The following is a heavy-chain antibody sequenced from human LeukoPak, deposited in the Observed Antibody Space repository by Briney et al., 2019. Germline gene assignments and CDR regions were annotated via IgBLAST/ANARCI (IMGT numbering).Heavy chain of an antibody. Sequence: SETLSLTCAVYGGSFSGYYWSWIRQPPGKGLEWIGEINHSGSTNYNPSLKSRVTISVDTSKNQFSLKLSSVTAADTAVYYCARVSAAMVSSDYWGQGTLVTVSS. CDR2: INHSGST. V-gene: IGHV4-34*01. J-gene: IGHJ4*02. D-gene: IGHD2-2*01. CDR1: GGSFSGYY. CDR3: ARVSAAMVSSDY.